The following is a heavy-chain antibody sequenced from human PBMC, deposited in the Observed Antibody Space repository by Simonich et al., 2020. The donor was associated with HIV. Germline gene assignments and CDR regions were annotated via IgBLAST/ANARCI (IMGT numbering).Heavy chain of an antibody. CDR3: ATETGNFDY. V-gene: IGHV1-24*01. CDR2: FDLEKGET. J-gene: IGHJ4*02. Sequence: QVQLVQYGAEVKKPGASVKVSCKGSGYTLTECSMQWVRQAPGKGLEWVGSFDLEKGETINGQKFQGIVSMTEDPSTDTAYMELSSLRFEDTAVYYCATETGNFDYWGQGTLVTVSS. CDR1: GYTLTECS. D-gene: IGHD1-1*01.